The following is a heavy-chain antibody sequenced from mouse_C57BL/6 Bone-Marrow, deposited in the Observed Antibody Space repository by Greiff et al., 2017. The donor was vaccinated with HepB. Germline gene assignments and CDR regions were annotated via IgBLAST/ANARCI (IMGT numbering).Heavy chain of an antibody. CDR3: ARRTGTDYYAMGY. V-gene: IGHV1-63*01. CDR1: GYTFTNYW. CDR2: IYPGGGYT. J-gene: IGHJ4*01. Sequence: QVQLQQSGAELVRPGTSVKMSCKASGYTFTNYWIGWAKQRPGHGLEWIGDIYPGGGYTNYNEKFKGKATLTADKSSSTAYMQFSSLTSEDSAIYYCARRTGTDYYAMGYWGQGTSVTVSS. D-gene: IGHD3-1*01.